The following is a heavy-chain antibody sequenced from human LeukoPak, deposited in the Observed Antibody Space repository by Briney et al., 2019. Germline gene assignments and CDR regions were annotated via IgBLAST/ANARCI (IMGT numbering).Heavy chain of an antibody. D-gene: IGHD2-21*02. V-gene: IGHV3-21*01. CDR2: ISSSSSYI. Sequence: PGGSLRLSCAASGFTFSSYSMNWVRQAPGKGLEWVSSISSSSSYIYYADSVKGRFTISRDNAKNSLYLQMNSLRAEDTAVYYCARDQLVVTALFDYWGQGTLVTVSS. CDR1: GFTFSSYS. CDR3: ARDQLVVTALFDY. J-gene: IGHJ4*02.